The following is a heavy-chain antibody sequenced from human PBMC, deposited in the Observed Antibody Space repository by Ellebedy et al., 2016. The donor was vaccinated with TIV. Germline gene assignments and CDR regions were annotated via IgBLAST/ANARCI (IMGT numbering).Heavy chain of an antibody. J-gene: IGHJ5*02. CDR1: GSTFSGYY. CDR2: INPNSGGT. CDR3: AVGATTP. Sequence: ASVKVSCXASGSTFSGYYVHWVRQAPGQGLEWMGWINPNSGGTTYAQKFQGRVNLTRDTSITTAYMELSRLRSNDSAVYYSAVGATTPWGQGTLITVSS. D-gene: IGHD1-26*01. V-gene: IGHV1-2*02.